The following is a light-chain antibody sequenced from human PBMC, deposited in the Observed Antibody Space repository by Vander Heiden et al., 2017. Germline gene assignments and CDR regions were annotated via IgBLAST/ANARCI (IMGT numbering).Light chain of an antibody. Sequence: DIQMTHSPSSLSASVGDRVTITCRASQSISSYLNWYQQKPGKAPKLLIYAASSLQSGVPSRFSGSGSGTDFTLTISSLQPEDFATYYCQQSYTTPKFGQGTKVEIK. CDR2: AAS. CDR1: QSISSY. V-gene: IGKV1-39*01. CDR3: QQSYTTPK. J-gene: IGKJ1*01.